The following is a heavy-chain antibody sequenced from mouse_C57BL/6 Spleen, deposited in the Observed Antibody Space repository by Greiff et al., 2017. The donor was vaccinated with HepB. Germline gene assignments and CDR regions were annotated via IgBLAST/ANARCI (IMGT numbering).Heavy chain of an antibody. J-gene: IGHJ1*03. CDR1: GYTFTSYG. Sequence: QVQLQQSGAELARPGASVKLSCKASGYTFTSYGISWVKQRTGQGLEWIGEIYPRSGNTYYNEKFKGKATLTADKSSSTAYMELRSLTSEDSAVYFCAPYDGYYGNFDVWGTGTTVTVSS. D-gene: IGHD2-3*01. CDR2: IYPRSGNT. CDR3: APYDGYYGNFDV. V-gene: IGHV1-81*01.